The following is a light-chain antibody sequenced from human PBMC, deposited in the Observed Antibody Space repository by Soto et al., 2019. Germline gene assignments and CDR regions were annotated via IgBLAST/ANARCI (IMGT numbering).Light chain of an antibody. Sequence: DIPLTQSPSFLSASGGDRVTITCRASQGINSYLAWYQQKPGRAPKLLIYAASSLQSGVPSRFSGSGSGTEFTLTISSLQPEDFTTYYCQQLNSYPYTFGQGTKLEIK. V-gene: IGKV1-9*01. CDR1: QGINSY. CDR2: AAS. CDR3: QQLNSYPYT. J-gene: IGKJ2*01.